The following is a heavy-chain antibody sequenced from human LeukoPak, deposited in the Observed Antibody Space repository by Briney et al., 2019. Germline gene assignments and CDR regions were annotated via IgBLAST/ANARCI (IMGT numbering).Heavy chain of an antibody. V-gene: IGHV4-34*01. D-gene: IGHD2-8*02. CDR3: AAPWYYFDY. J-gene: IGHJ4*02. Sequence: SETLSLTCAVYGGSFSGYYWSWIRQPPGKGLEWIGEINHSGSTNYNPSLKSRVTISVDTSKNQFSLKLSSVTAADTAVYYCAAPWYYFDYWGQGTLVTVSS. CDR2: INHSGST. CDR1: GGSFSGYY.